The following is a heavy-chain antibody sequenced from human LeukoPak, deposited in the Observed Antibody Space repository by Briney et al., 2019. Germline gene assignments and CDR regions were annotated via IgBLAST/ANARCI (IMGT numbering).Heavy chain of an antibody. Sequence: LPGGSPRLSCAASGFTFSNYAMRWVRQAPGKGLEWVSGISGSGDSTYYADSVKGRFTISRGNSKNTLYLQMNSLRAEDTAVYYCARGYYYGLDVWGKGTTVIVSS. CDR2: ISGSGDST. D-gene: IGHD1-14*01. CDR1: GFTFSNYA. V-gene: IGHV3-23*01. J-gene: IGHJ6*04. CDR3: ARGYYYGLDV.